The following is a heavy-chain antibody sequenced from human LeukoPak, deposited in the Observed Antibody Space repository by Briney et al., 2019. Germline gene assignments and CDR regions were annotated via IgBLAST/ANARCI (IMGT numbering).Heavy chain of an antibody. D-gene: IGHD4-17*01. V-gene: IGHV3-30*04. CDR2: ISYDGTNK. Sequence: GGSLRLSCAASGFTFSSYAMHWVRQAPGKGLVWVALISYDGTNKYYADSVKGRFTISRDNSKNTLFVQMNSLRAEDTAVYYCARVQYGAFDYWGQGTLVTVSS. J-gene: IGHJ4*02. CDR1: GFTFSSYA. CDR3: ARVQYGAFDY.